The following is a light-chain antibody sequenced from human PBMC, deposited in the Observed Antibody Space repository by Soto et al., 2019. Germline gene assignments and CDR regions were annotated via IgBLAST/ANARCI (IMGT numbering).Light chain of an antibody. Sequence: EIVLTQSPVTLSLSPGERATLSCRASQSVRSSYLAWYQQKPGQAPRLFIYGASNRATGIPDRFSGSGSGPDFTLTIRRLEPEDFELYYCQQYGSSGTFGQETKVDIK. J-gene: IGKJ1*01. CDR3: QQYGSSGT. CDR1: QSVRSSY. V-gene: IGKV3-20*01. CDR2: GAS.